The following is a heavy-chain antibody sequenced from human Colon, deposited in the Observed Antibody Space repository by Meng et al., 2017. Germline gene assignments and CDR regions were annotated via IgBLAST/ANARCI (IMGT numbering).Heavy chain of an antibody. J-gene: IGHJ3*02. V-gene: IGHV1-2*06. CDR3: AREIDRISMRAFDI. CDR1: VFTFSGYY. Sequence: QVQLVQSGTEVKKPGASVKVSSKASVFTFSGYYMHWVRQAPGQGLEWMGRINPNTGDTNYAQKFQGRVTISRDTSATTAYMDLNSLISEDTAVYYCAREIDRISMRAFDIWGQGTMVTVSS. CDR2: INPNTGDT. D-gene: IGHD2-15*01.